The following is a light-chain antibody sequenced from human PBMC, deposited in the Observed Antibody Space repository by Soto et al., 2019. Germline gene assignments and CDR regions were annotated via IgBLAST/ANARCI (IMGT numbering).Light chain of an antibody. CDR1: RSLDSGQ. J-gene: IGKJ5*01. Sequence: IVLMQSPGTLSLSPGESATLSCRASRSLDSGQLAWYQQKVGRAPRLLIHDAFMRATGIPDRFSGSGSGTDFTLTIARLEPEDFAVYYCQQYGDSPRTFGQGTRLEIK. CDR2: DAF. CDR3: QQYGDSPRT. V-gene: IGKV3-20*01.